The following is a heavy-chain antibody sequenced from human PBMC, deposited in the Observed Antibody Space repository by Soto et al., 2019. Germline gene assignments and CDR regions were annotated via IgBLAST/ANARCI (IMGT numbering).Heavy chain of an antibody. CDR3: ARSIVVVTALDY. D-gene: IGHD2-21*02. Sequence: QVQLVQSGAEEKKPGASVKVSCKASGYTFTSYAMHWVRQAPGQRLEWMGWINAGNGNTKYSQKFQGRVTITRDTSSITAYLELSSARSEDTAVYYCARSIVVVTALDYWGQGTLVTVSS. J-gene: IGHJ4*02. V-gene: IGHV1-3*05. CDR1: GYTFTSYA. CDR2: INAGNGNT.